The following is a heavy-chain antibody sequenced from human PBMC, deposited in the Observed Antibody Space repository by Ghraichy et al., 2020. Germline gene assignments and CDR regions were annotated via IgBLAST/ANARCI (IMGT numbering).Heavy chain of an antibody. D-gene: IGHD3-3*01. J-gene: IGHJ4*02. CDR2: IYSGGST. CDR3: ARGDYDFWSGYYFDY. V-gene: IGHV3-53*01. CDR1: GFTVSSNY. Sequence: RGSLRLSCAASGFTVSSNYMSWVRQAPGKGLEWVSVIYSGGSTYYADSVKGRFTISRDNSKNTLYLQMNSLRAEDTAVYYCARGDYDFWSGYYFDYWGQGTLVTVSS.